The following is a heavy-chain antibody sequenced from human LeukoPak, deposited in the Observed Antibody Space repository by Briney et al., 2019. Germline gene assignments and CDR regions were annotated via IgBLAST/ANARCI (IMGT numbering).Heavy chain of an antibody. Sequence: GGSLRISCAASGFTFSSYGMNWFRQAPPKGLQWVAFIRYNGSNKYYADSVKGRLTISRDNSKNTLYLQMNRLRAEDTTVYYCAKDHLWFGEECRYYYYMDVWGKGTTVTISS. D-gene: IGHD3-10*01. J-gene: IGHJ6*03. CDR1: GFTFSSYG. CDR2: IRYNGSNK. CDR3: AKDHLWFGEECRYYYYMDV. V-gene: IGHV3-30*02.